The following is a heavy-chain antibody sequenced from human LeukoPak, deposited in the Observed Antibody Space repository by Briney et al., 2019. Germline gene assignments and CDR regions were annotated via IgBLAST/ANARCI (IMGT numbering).Heavy chain of an antibody. D-gene: IGHD1-26*01. J-gene: IGHJ4*02. V-gene: IGHV3-21*01. CDR1: GFTFSSYA. CDR2: MSSSREFI. Sequence: GGSLRFSCAASGFTFSSYAMSWVRQAPGKGLEWVSSMSSSREFIFYADSVKGRFTISRDNANKSLDLEMSSLRGEDTAIYYCARGLVGAAFDSWGRGALVTVSS. CDR3: ARGLVGAAFDS.